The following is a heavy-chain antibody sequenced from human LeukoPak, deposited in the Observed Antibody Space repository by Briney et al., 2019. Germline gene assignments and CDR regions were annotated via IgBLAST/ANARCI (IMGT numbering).Heavy chain of an antibody. CDR3: AREGWELLSPSAFDI. Sequence: SQTLSLTCTVSGGSISSGSYYWSWIRQPAGKGLEWIGRIYTSGSTNYNPSLKSRVTISVDTSKNQFSLKLSSVTAADTAVYYCAREGWELLSPSAFDIWGQGTMVTVSS. V-gene: IGHV4-61*02. J-gene: IGHJ3*02. CDR1: GGSISSGSYY. CDR2: IYTSGST. D-gene: IGHD1-26*01.